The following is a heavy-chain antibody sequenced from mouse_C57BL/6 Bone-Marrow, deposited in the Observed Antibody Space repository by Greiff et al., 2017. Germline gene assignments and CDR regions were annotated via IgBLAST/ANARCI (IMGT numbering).Heavy chain of an antibody. Sequence: VQLQESGAELVRPGTSVKVSCKASGYAFTNYLIEWVKQRPGQGLEWIGVINPGSGGTNYNEKFKGKATLTADKSSSTAYIQLSSLTSEASAVYICAIRSRSDYWGQGTTLTVSS. J-gene: IGHJ2*01. CDR3: AIRSRSDY. V-gene: IGHV1-54*01. CDR2: INPGSGGT. CDR1: GYAFTNYL.